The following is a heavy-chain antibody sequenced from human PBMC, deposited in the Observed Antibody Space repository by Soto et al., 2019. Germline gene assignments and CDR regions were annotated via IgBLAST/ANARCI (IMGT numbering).Heavy chain of an antibody. D-gene: IGHD5-18*01. CDR1: GYSFTSYW. CDR3: ARPSVDTAMVDY. CDR2: IYPGDSDT. J-gene: IGHJ4*02. Sequence: PVESLKISCNGSGYSFTSYWIGWVRQMPWKGLEWMGIIYPGDSDTRYSPSFQGQVTISADKSISTAYLQWSSLKASDTAMYYCARPSVDTAMVDYWGQGTLVTVSS. V-gene: IGHV5-51*01.